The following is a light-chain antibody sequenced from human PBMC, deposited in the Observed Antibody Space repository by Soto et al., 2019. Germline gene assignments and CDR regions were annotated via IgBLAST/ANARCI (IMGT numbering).Light chain of an antibody. V-gene: IGKV3-20*01. Sequence: EIVVTQSPGTLSLSPGERATLSCRASQSVSSSYLAWYQHKPGQAPRLLIDGASTRATGIPDRLSGSGSGTDFTLTISRLEPEDFAVYFCQQFGSPFTFGPGTKVDLK. CDR3: QQFGSPFT. J-gene: IGKJ3*01. CDR2: GAS. CDR1: QSVSSSY.